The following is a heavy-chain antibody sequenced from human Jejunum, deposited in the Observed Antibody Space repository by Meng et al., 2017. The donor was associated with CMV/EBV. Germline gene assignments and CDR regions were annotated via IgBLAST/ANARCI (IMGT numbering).Heavy chain of an antibody. J-gene: IGHJ4*02. CDR2: ISSTDTI. Sequence: FTVSSYEMNGVRQAPGKGLEWLSYISSTDTIYYADSVKGRFTISRDNAKNSLFLQMNSLRAEDTAVYFCARQNYDFWSDYSVFFDYWGQGALVTVSS. V-gene: IGHV3-48*03. CDR3: ARQNYDFWSDYSVFFDY. D-gene: IGHD3-3*01. CDR1: FTVSSYE.